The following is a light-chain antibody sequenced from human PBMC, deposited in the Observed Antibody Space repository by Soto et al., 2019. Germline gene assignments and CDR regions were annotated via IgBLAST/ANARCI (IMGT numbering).Light chain of an antibody. Sequence: EVVLTQSPDTLSLSPGEIASRSCRASESIRSSQFAWYQHKPGQAPRLLIYSASSRDTGIPDRFSGSGSGTDFTITISRLEPEDFAVYYCQPYDNSPPYTVGQGTKLEI. CDR1: ESIRSSQ. CDR3: QPYDNSPPYT. V-gene: IGKV3-20*01. J-gene: IGKJ2*01. CDR2: SAS.